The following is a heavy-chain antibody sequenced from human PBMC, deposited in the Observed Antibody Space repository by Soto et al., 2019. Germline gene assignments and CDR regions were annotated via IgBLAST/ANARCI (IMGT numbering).Heavy chain of an antibody. D-gene: IGHD2-15*01. Sequence: SVKVSCKASGFTFTSSAVQWVRQARGQRLEWIGWIVVGSGSTNYAQKFQERVTITRDMSTSTAYMELSSLRSEDTAVYYCAAGLGYCSGGSCYDYWGQGTLVTVSS. CDR1: GFTFTSSA. CDR3: AAGLGYCSGGSCYDY. V-gene: IGHV1-58*01. CDR2: IVVGSGST. J-gene: IGHJ4*02.